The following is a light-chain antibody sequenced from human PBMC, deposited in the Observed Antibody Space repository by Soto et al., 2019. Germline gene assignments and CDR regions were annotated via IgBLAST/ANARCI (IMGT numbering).Light chain of an antibody. CDR2: EVS. CDR3: SSYTSSSTYV. CDR1: SSDVGVYNY. J-gene: IGLJ1*01. Sequence: QSVLTQTASVSGSPGQSITISCTGTSSDVGVYNYVSWYQQHPGKAPKLMIYEVSNRPSGVSNRFSGSKSGNTASLTISGLQAEDEADYYCSSYTSSSTYVFGTGTKLTVL. V-gene: IGLV2-14*01.